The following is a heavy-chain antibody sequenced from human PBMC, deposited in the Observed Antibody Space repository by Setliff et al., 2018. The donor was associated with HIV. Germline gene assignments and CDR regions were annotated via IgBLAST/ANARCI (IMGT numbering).Heavy chain of an antibody. Sequence: TLSLTCTVSGGSISSGGYYWSWIRQHPGKGLEWIGYIYYSGSTYYNPSLKSRVTISVDTSQNHFSLKLASVTAADTAVYYCVRHGATISGNEIRQCDRWGQGTLVTVSS. CDR3: VRHGATISGNEIRQCDR. CDR1: GGSISSGGYY. D-gene: IGHD5-12*01. J-gene: IGHJ5*02. V-gene: IGHV4-31*03. CDR2: IYYSGST.